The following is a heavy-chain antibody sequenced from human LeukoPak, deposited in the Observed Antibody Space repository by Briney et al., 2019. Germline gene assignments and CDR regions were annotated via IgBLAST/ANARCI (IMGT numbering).Heavy chain of an antibody. CDR2: ISYDGSNK. Sequence: PGGSLRLSCAASGFTFSSYGMHWVRQAPGKGLEWVAVISYDGSNKYYADSVKGRFTISRDNSKNTLYLQMNSLRAEDTAVYYYAKDIQLWSQAFYYYGMDVWGQGTTVTVSS. CDR1: GFTFSSYG. V-gene: IGHV3-30*18. CDR3: AKDIQLWSQAFYYYGMDV. D-gene: IGHD5-18*01. J-gene: IGHJ6*02.